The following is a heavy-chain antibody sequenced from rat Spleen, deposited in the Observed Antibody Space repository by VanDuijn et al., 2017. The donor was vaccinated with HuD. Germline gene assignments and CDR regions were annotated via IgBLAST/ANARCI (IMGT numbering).Heavy chain of an antibody. CDR1: GFTFRSYW. Sequence: EVQLVESDGGLVQPGRSLKLSCVVSGFTFRSYWMYWIRQAPGKGLEWVASISTGGDDTYYRDSVKGRFTISRDIAKSTLYLQMDSLRSEDTATYYCARHEPNWFAYWGQGTLVTVSS. CDR2: ISTGGDDT. V-gene: IGHV5-25*01. CDR3: ARHEPNWFAY. J-gene: IGHJ3*01.